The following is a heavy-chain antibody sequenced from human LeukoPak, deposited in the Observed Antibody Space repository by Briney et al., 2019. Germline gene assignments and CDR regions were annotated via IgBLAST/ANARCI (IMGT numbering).Heavy chain of an antibody. D-gene: IGHD5-18*01. J-gene: IGHJ4*02. CDR2: ISSSSSYI. CDR3: ARGRYSYGFSDY. Sequence: GGSLRLSCTASGFTLSSYWMHWVRQAPGKGLEWVSSISSSSSYIYYADSVKGRFTISRDNAKNSLYLQMNSLRAEDTAVYYCARGRYSYGFSDYWGQGTLVTVSS. CDR1: GFTLSSYW. V-gene: IGHV3-21*01.